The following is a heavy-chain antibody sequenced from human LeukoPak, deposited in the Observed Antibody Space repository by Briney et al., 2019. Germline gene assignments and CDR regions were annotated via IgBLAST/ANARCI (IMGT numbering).Heavy chain of an antibody. J-gene: IGHJ4*02. CDR2: ISWNSGTI. CDR1: GFTIDKYA. V-gene: IGHV3-9*01. CDR3: AKDLGDSVGTIAA. Sequence: GRSLRLSCAASGFTIDKYAKHWVRQRPGKGLEWVSGISWNSGTIVYADSVKGRFTISKDNAKNSLYLQMNSLKPEDTALYYCAKDLGDSVGTIAAWGQGTLVTVPS. D-gene: IGHD1-26*01.